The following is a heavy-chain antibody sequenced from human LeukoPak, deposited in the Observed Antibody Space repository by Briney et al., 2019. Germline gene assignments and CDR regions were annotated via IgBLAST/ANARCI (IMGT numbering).Heavy chain of an antibody. D-gene: IGHD2-8*01. V-gene: IGHV3-33*06. CDR1: GFTFSSYG. CDR2: IWYDGSNK. Sequence: GGSLRLSCAASGFTFSSYGMHWVRQAPGKGLEWVAVIWYDGSNKYYADPVKGRFTISRDNSKNTLYLQMNSLRAEDTAVYYCAKDVRRRCEYFQHWGQGTLVTVSS. CDR3: AKDVRRRCEYFQH. J-gene: IGHJ1*01.